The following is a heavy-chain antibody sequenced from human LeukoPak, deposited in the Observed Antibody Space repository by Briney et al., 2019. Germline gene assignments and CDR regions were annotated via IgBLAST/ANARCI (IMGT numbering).Heavy chain of an antibody. CDR1: GGTFSGYA. J-gene: IGHJ4*02. V-gene: IGHV1-69*13. CDR2: IIPIFGTA. D-gene: IGHD5-18*01. Sequence: GASVKVSCKASGGTFSGYAISWVRQAPGQGLEWMGGIIPIFGTANYAQKFQGRVTITADESTSTAYMELSSLRSEDTAVYYCASARGYSYGVFDYWGQGTLVTVSS. CDR3: ASARGYSYGVFDY.